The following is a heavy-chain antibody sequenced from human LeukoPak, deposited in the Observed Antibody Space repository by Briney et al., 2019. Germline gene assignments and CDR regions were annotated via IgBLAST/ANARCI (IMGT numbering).Heavy chain of an antibody. Sequence: PSETLSLTCTVSGGSISSSSYYWGWIRQPPGKGLEWIGSIYYSGSTYYNPSLKSRVTISVDTSQNQFSLKLNSVTAADTAVFYCARGYRSGYYVDWYFDLWGRGTLVTVAS. V-gene: IGHV4-39*07. CDR1: GGSISSSSYY. CDR2: IYYSGST. CDR3: ARGYRSGYYVDWYFDL. J-gene: IGHJ2*01. D-gene: IGHD3-22*01.